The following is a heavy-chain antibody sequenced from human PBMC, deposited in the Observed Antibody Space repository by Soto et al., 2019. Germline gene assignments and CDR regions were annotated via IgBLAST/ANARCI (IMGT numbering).Heavy chain of an antibody. Sequence: PSETLSLTCTVSGGSISSYYWSWIRQPPGKGLEWIGYIYYSGSTNYNPSLKSRVTISVDTSKNQFSLKLSSVTAADTAVYYCARDRRGGLLAYWGQGALVTVSS. CDR2: IYYSGST. D-gene: IGHD3-10*01. CDR1: GGSISSYY. CDR3: ARDRRGGLLAY. V-gene: IGHV4-59*01. J-gene: IGHJ4*02.